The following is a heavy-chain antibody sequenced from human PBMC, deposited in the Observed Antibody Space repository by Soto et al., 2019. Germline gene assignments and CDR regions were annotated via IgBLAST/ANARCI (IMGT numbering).Heavy chain of an antibody. D-gene: IGHD6-13*01. CDR1: GYSFTIYC. V-gene: IGHV5-10-1*01. J-gene: IGHJ6*02. CDR2: IDPSDSYT. Sequence: GESLKSSCKGSGYSFTIYCISWVLQMPGKGLEWMGRIDPSDSYTNYSPSFQGHVTISADKSISTAYLQWSSLKASDTAMYYCARQRYSSSWHSNYYYGMDVWGQGTTVTVSS. CDR3: ARQRYSSSWHSNYYYGMDV.